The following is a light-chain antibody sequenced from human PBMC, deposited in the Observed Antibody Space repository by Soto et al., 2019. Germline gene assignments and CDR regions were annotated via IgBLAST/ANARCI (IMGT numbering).Light chain of an antibody. Sequence: QSVLTQPPSVSAAPGQTVTISCSGSSSNIGNNYVSWYQQLPVTAHNLLIFDNNNRPSWIPDRCSGSKSGTSATLGITGLEHGYEVDYYCGTWDSSLSAVVFGGGTKLTLL. J-gene: IGLJ2*01. CDR3: GTWDSSLSAVV. CDR2: DNN. V-gene: IGLV1-51*01. CDR1: SSNIGNNY.